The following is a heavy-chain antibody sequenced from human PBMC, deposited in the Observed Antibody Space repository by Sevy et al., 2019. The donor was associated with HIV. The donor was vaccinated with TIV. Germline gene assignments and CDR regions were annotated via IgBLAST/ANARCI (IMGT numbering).Heavy chain of an antibody. J-gene: IGHJ3*02. CDR1: GGSISSGSYY. D-gene: IGHD3-16*02. Sequence: SETLSLTCTVSGGSISSGSYYWSWIRQPAGKGLEWIGRIYTSGSTNYNPSLKSRVTISVDTSKNQFSLKLSSVTAAATAVYYYATGGGYPDAVFDIWGQGTMVTVSS. CDR3: ATGGGYPDAVFDI. CDR2: IYTSGST. V-gene: IGHV4-61*02.